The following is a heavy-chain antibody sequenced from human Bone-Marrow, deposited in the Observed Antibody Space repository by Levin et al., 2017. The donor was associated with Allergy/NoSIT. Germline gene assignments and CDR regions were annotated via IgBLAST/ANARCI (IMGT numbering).Heavy chain of an antibody. J-gene: IGHJ4*02. CDR2: ITSDAVGT. CDR1: GFRFSSHA. Sequence: TGESLKISCAASGFRFSSHAMSWVRQAPGKGLEWVSAITSDAVGTYYTDSVKGRFLVSRDNSKNTLSLQMNNLRPEDTALYYGAIAGTSSPNFDYWGQGTLVTVSS. V-gene: IGHV3-23*01. CDR3: AIAGTSSPNFDY.